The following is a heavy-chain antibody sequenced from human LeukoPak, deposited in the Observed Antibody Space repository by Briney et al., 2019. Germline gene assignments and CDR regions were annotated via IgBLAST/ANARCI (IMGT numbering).Heavy chain of an antibody. CDR1: GYTFTSYG. J-gene: IGHJ5*02. Sequence: GASVKVSCKASGYTFTSYGISWVRQAPGQGLEWMGWISAYNGNTNYAQKLQGRVTMTTDTSTSTAYMELRSLRSDDTAVYYCAREAGIAVAGTWFYWFDPWGQGTLVTVSS. CDR3: AREAGIAVAGTWFYWFDP. CDR2: ISAYNGNT. V-gene: IGHV1-18*01. D-gene: IGHD6-19*01.